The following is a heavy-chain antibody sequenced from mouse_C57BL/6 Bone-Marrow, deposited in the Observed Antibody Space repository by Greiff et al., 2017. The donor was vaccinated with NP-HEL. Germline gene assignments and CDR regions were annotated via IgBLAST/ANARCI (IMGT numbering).Heavy chain of an antibody. J-gene: IGHJ3*01. CDR3: ARERGLLPPGWFAY. CDR2: IYPRSGNT. CDR1: GYTFTSYG. D-gene: IGHD3-3*01. V-gene: IGHV1-81*01. Sequence: QVQLKESGAELARPGASVKLSCKASGYTFTSYGISWVKQRTGQGLEWIGEIYPRSGNTYYNEKFKGKATLTADKSSSTAYMELRSLTSEDSAVYFCARERGLLPPGWFAYWGRGTLVTVSA.